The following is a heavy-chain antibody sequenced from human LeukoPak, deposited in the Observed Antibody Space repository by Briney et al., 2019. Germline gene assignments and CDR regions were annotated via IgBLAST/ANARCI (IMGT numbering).Heavy chain of an antibody. V-gene: IGHV3-30*04. CDR3: ARVGVWGMVTAAAGTVYFDY. D-gene: IGHD6-13*01. J-gene: IGHJ4*02. Sequence: PGGSLRLSCAASGFTFSSYAMHWVRQAPGKGLEWVAVISYGGSDKYYADSVKGRFTISRDNSRNTLYLQVNSLRAEDTAVYYCARVGVWGMVTAAAGTVYFDYWGQGTLVTVSS. CDR2: ISYGGSDK. CDR1: GFTFSSYA.